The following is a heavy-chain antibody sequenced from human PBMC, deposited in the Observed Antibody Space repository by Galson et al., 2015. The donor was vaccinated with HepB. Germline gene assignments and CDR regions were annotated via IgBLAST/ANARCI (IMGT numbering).Heavy chain of an antibody. CDR1: GFTFSAYW. J-gene: IGHJ4*01. Sequence: SLRLSCAGSGFTFSAYWMSWVRQAPGKGLEWVASIKQDETEKFYVDPVRGRFTISRDNARNSVHLEMNSLRVEDTAVYYCARRILVEGVIVKGPFDSWGHGRLVTVSS. CDR2: IKQDETEK. D-gene: IGHD3-10*01. V-gene: IGHV3-7*03. CDR3: ARRILVEGVIVKGPFDS.